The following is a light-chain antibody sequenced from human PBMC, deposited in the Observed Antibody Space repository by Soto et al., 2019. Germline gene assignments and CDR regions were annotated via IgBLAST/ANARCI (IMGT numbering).Light chain of an antibody. Sequence: EIVLTQSPGTLSLSPGERATLSCRASQTLTNTYLAWYQQKPGQAPRILIFDASTRATGLPDRFSGSGSGTDFTLTISRLEPEDVAVYCCQLYGGSPKTFGQGTNVEVK. V-gene: IGKV3-20*01. CDR1: QTLTNTY. CDR2: DAS. CDR3: QLYGGSPKT. J-gene: IGKJ1*01.